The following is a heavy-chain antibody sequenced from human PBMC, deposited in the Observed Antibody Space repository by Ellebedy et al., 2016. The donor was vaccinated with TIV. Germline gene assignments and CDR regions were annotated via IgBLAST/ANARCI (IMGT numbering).Heavy chain of an antibody. CDR2: ISSSSSYI. CDR3: ARGLPQNLQQLDY. CDR1: GFTFSSYS. V-gene: IGHV3-21*01. Sequence: GESLKISCAASGFTFSSYSMNWVRQAPGKGLEWVSSISSSSSYIYYADSVKGRFTISRDNAKNSLYLQMNRLRAEDTAVYYCARGLPQNLQQLDYWGQGTLVTVSS. D-gene: IGHD6-13*01. J-gene: IGHJ4*02.